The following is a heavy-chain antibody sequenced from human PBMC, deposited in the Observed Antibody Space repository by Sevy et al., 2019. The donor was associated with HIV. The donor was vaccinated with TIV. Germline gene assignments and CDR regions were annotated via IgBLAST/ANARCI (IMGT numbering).Heavy chain of an antibody. CDR2: IKKDGTEK. J-gene: IGHJ6*02. Sequence: GGSLRLSCAASGFNVRSYGMHWVRQAPGKGLEWVATIKKDGTEKYYVDSVRGRFTMSRDNAKNSLYLQMNSLRVEDTALYYCARDCSSTTCLWGLDFWGQGTTVTVSS. CDR3: ARDCSSTTCLWGLDF. CDR1: GFNVRSYG. V-gene: IGHV3-7*03. D-gene: IGHD2-2*01.